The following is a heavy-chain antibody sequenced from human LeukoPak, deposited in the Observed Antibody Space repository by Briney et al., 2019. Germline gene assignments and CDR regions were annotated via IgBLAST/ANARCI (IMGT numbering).Heavy chain of an antibody. D-gene: IGHD4-11*01. J-gene: IGHJ6*03. V-gene: IGHV4-61*02. Sequence: PSQTLSLTCTVSGGSISSGSYYWSWIRQPAGKGLEWIGRIYTSGSTNYNPSLKSRVTISVDTSKNQFSLKLSSVTAADTAVYYCATSLTTVTHYYYYMDVWGKGTTVTISS. CDR2: IYTSGST. CDR3: ATSLTTVTHYYYYMDV. CDR1: GGSISSGSYY.